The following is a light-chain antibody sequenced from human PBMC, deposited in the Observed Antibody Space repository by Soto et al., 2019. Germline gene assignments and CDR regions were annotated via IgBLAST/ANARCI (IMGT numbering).Light chain of an antibody. CDR3: QQYNSVSQP. CDR1: QSIAYW. J-gene: IGKJ1*01. Sequence: DIQMTQSPSTLSASIGDRVTITCRASQSIAYWLAWYQQKPGKAPNLLVYQASTLETGVPSRFSGSGSGTEFTLTISSRQPDDFATYYCQQYNSVSQPFGQGTKVEIK. CDR2: QAS. V-gene: IGKV1-5*03.